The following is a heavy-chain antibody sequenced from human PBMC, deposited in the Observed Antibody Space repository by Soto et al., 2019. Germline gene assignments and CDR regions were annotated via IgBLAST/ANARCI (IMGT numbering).Heavy chain of an antibody. CDR2: TYYRSKWYY. J-gene: IGHJ4*01. CDR1: GDSVSTNSAD. CDR3: ARKEESDGSPFDF. V-gene: IGHV6-1*01. D-gene: IGHD5-12*01. Sequence: QTLSLTCDISGDSVSTNSADWNWIRQSPWRGLEWLGRTYYRSKWYYDYAPSVKSRLTINPDTSENQFSLQLDSVTPEDTAAYYCARKEESDGSPFDFLGQGTRVTVAS.